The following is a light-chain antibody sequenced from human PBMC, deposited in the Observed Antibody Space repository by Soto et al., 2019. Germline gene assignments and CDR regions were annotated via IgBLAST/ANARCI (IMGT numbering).Light chain of an antibody. CDR3: QQYYSTPIT. CDR2: WAS. J-gene: IGKJ3*01. CDR1: QSVLYSSNDKNY. V-gene: IGKV4-1*01. Sequence: DIVMTQSPDSLAVSLGERASINCRSNQSVLYSSNDKNYLAWYQQKPGQPPKLLIYWASSRESGVPARFSGSGSGTEFTLTISSLQAEDVAVYYCQQYYSTPITFGPGTIVEIK.